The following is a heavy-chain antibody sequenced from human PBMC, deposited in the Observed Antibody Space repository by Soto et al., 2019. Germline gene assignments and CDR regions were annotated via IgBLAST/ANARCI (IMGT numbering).Heavy chain of an antibody. D-gene: IGHD6-13*01. J-gene: IGHJ4*02. CDR2: FDPEDGET. Sequence: ASEKVSCKVSGYTLTELSMHWVRQAPGKGLEWMGGFDPEDGETIYAQKFQGRVTMTEDTSTDTAYMELSSLRSEDTAVYYCATGCRDRSRRYWHLDEWGKGTMVPSSS. V-gene: IGHV1-24*01. CDR3: ATGCRDRSRRYWHLDE. CDR1: GYTLTELS.